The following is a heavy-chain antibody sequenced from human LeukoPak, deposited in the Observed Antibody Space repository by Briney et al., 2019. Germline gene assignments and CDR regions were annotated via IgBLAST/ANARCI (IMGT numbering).Heavy chain of an antibody. CDR1: GLTFSDYY. V-gene: IGHV3-11*03. CDR3: ARRYGSGSYVDY. CDR2: ISTSSSYT. J-gene: IGHJ4*02. D-gene: IGHD3-10*01. Sequence: GGSLRLSCVASGLTFSDYYMSWIRQAPGKGLEWVSYISTSSSYTNYADSVKGRFTISRDNAKNSLYLQMNSLRAEDTAVYYCARRYGSGSYVDYWGQGTLVTVSS.